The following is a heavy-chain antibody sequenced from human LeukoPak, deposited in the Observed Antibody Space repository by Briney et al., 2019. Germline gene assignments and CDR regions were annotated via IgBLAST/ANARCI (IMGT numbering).Heavy chain of an antibody. CDR2: IYYSGST. CDR1: GGSISSSSYY. CDR3: ARLSSGSYCDY. J-gene: IGHJ4*02. V-gene: IGHV4-39*07. D-gene: IGHD3-10*01. Sequence: PSETLSLTCTVSGGSISSSSYYWGWIRQPPGKGLEWIGSIYYSGSTYYNPSLKSRVTISVDTSKNQFSLKLSSVTAADTAVYYCARLSSGSYCDYWGQGTLVTVSS.